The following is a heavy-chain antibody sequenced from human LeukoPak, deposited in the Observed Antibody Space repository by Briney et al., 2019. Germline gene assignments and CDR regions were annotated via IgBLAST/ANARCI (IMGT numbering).Heavy chain of an antibody. D-gene: IGHD6-6*01. CDR3: APYSSSSGWLDP. CDR2: IKPDGSEK. J-gene: IGHJ5*02. CDR1: ELPFSTYW. V-gene: IGHV3-7*01. Sequence: GGSLRLSCVASELPFSTYWMTWVRQAPGKGLEWVANIKPDGSEKHYVDSVKGRFTISRDNAKDSLYLQMNSLRAEDTALYFCAPYSSSSGWLDPWGQGTLVTVSS.